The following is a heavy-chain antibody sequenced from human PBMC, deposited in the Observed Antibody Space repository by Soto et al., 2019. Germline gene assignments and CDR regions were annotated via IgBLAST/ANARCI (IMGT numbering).Heavy chain of an antibody. CDR1: GFTVSSNY. CDR2: IYSGGST. V-gene: IGHV3-66*01. Sequence: PGGSLRLSCAASGFTVSSNYMSWVRQAPGKGLEWVSVIYSGGSTYYADSVKGRFTISRDNSKNTLYLQMNSLRAEDTAVYYCARTYTDGCSGGSCYSHPRKNYYYYMDVWGKGTTVTVSS. J-gene: IGHJ6*03. CDR3: ARTYTDGCSGGSCYSHPRKNYYYYMDV. D-gene: IGHD2-15*01.